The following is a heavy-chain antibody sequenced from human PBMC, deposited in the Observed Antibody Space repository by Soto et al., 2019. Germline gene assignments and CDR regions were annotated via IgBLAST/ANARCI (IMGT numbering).Heavy chain of an antibody. V-gene: IGHV3-48*01. Sequence: GGSLRLSCAASGLTFSSYSMNWVRQAPGKGLEWVSYISSSSSTIYYADSVKGRFTISRDNAKNSLYLQMNSLRAEDTAVYYCAREAAYYDILTGYYYYYYGMDVWGHGTTVTVSS. J-gene: IGHJ6*02. CDR3: AREAAYYDILTGYYYYYYGMDV. CDR1: GLTFSSYS. D-gene: IGHD3-9*01. CDR2: ISSSSSTI.